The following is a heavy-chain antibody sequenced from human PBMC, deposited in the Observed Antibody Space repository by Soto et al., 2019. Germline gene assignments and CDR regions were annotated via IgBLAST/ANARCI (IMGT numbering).Heavy chain of an antibody. CDR1: GGSISSYY. V-gene: IGHV4-59*01. CDR3: ARGEDTAMVMFDY. J-gene: IGHJ4*02. Sequence: SETLSLTCTVSGGSISSYYWSWVRQPPGKGLEWIGYIYYSGSTNYNPSLKSRVTISVDTSKNQFSLKLSSVTAADTAVYYCARGEDTAMVMFDYWGQGTLVTVS. CDR2: IYYSGST. D-gene: IGHD5-18*01.